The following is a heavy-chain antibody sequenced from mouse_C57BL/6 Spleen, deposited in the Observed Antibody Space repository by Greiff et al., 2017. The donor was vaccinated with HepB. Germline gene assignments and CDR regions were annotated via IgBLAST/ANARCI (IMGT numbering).Heavy chain of an antibody. J-gene: IGHJ4*01. CDR2: ISSGSSTI. CDR3: ARTYGSSSFYAMDY. D-gene: IGHD1-1*01. Sequence: EVQVVESGGGLVKPGGSLKLSCAASGFTFSDYGMHWVRQAPEKGLEWVAYISSGSSTIYYADTVKGRFTISRDNAKNTLFLQMTSLRSEDTAMYYCARTYGSSSFYAMDYWGQGTSVTVSS. V-gene: IGHV5-17*01. CDR1: GFTFSDYG.